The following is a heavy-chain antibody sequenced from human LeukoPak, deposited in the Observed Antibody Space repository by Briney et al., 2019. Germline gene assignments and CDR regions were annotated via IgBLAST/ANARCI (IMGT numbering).Heavy chain of an antibody. CDR1: GFSLSTSGMC. CDR2: IDWDDDK. Sequence: ESGPTLVNPTQTLTLTCTFSGFSLSTSGMCVSWIRQPPGKALEWLARIDWDDDKYYSTSLKTRLTISKDTSKNQVVLTMTNMDPVDTATYYCARAITMVRGVIMGYYYYMDVWGKGTTVTVSS. V-gene: IGHV2-70*11. CDR3: ARAITMVRGVIMGYYYYMDV. D-gene: IGHD3-10*01. J-gene: IGHJ6*03.